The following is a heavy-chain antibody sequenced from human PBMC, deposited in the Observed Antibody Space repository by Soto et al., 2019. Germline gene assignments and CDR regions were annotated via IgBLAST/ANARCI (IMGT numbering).Heavy chain of an antibody. V-gene: IGHV4-59*08. CDR1: GGSISSYY. CDR3: ASAGSGSYYTNYYYYMDV. Sequence: SETLSLTCTVSGGSISSYYWSWIRQPPGKGLEWIGYIYYSGSTNYNPSLKSRVTISVDTSKNQFSLKPSSVTAADTAVYYCASAGSGSYYTNYYYYMDVWGKGTTVTVSS. D-gene: IGHD3-10*01. CDR2: IYYSGST. J-gene: IGHJ6*03.